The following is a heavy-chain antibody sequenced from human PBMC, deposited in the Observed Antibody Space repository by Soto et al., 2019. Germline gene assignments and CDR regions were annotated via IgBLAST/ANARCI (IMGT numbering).Heavy chain of an antibody. CDR3: ASFSLLFHYYYGMDV. D-gene: IGHD1-26*01. CDR1: GFTFSMYW. CDR2: INSDGSSA. J-gene: IGHJ6*02. V-gene: IGHV3-74*01. Sequence: GVLRLSCAASGFTFSMYWMHWVRQVPGKGLEWVSRINSDGSSALYADSVKGRFTISRDNAKNSLYLQMNSLRAEDTAVYYCASFSLLFHYYYGMDVWGQGTTVTVSS.